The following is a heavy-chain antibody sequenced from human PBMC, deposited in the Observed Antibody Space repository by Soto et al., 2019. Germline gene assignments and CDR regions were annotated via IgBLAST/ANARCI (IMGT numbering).Heavy chain of an antibody. J-gene: IGHJ6*02. CDR2: IYTSGST. D-gene: IGHD6-13*01. CDR1: GGSISSYY. Sequence: PPETLSLTCPVSGGSISSYYWSWIRQPAGKGLEWIGRIYTSGSTNYNPSLKSRVTMSVETSTNQFSLKLSSVTAADTAVYYCARGVGSSSWYGRDYGMDVWGQGTTVTVSS. CDR3: ARGVGSSSWYGRDYGMDV. V-gene: IGHV4-4*07.